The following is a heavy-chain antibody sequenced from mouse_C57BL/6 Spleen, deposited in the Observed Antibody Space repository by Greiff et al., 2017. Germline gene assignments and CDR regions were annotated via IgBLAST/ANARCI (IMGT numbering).Heavy chain of an antibody. D-gene: IGHD1-1*01. CDR2: ISSGSSTI. J-gene: IGHJ4*01. Sequence: EVMLVESGGGLVKPGGSLKLSCAASGFTFSDYGMHWVRQAPEKGLEWVAYISSGSSTIYYADTVKGRFTISRDHAKNTLFLQLTSSRSEDTDMYYRARGVDYYGSSYARGYWGQGTSVTVSS. V-gene: IGHV5-17*01. CDR3: ARGVDYYGSSYARGY. CDR1: GFTFSDYG.